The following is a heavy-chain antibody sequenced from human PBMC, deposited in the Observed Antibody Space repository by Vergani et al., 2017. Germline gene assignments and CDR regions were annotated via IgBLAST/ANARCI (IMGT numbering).Heavy chain of an antibody. Sequence: EVQLVESGGGLVQPGGSLRLSCAASGFTFSSYEMNWVRQAPGKGLEWVSVIYSGGSTYYADSVKGRFTISRHNSKNTLYLQMNSLRAEDTAVYYCARVPVVPAAIGNYWGQGTLVTVSS. V-gene: IGHV3-53*04. CDR2: IYSGGST. CDR3: ARVPVVPAAIGNY. D-gene: IGHD2-2*01. J-gene: IGHJ4*02. CDR1: GFTFSSYE.